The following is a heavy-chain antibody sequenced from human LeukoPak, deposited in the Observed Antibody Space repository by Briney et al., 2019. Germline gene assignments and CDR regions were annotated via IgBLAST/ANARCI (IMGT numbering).Heavy chain of an antibody. Sequence: SGGSLRLSCAASGFTFSSYAMSWVRQAPGKGLEWVSAISGSGGSTYYADSVKGRFTISRDNSKNTLYLQMNSLRAEDTAVYYCAKAKFGGVTLYYFDYWGQGTLVTVSS. CDR2: ISGSGGST. V-gene: IGHV3-23*01. J-gene: IGHJ4*02. CDR1: GFTFSSYA. CDR3: AKAKFGGVTLYYFDY. D-gene: IGHD3-10*01.